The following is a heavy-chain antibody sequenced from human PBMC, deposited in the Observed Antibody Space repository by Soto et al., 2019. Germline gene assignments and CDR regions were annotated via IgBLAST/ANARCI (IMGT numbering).Heavy chain of an antibody. D-gene: IGHD3-10*01. Sequence: QVQLQESGPGLVKPSQTLSLTCTVSGGSISSGGYYWSWIRQHPGKGLEWIGYIYYSGSTYYNPSLKSRVTISVDTSKNQLSLKLSSVTAADTAVYYCARNDYGSGSYGSWFDPWGQGTLVTVSS. V-gene: IGHV4-31*03. CDR2: IYYSGST. J-gene: IGHJ5*02. CDR1: GGSISSGGYY. CDR3: ARNDYGSGSYGSWFDP.